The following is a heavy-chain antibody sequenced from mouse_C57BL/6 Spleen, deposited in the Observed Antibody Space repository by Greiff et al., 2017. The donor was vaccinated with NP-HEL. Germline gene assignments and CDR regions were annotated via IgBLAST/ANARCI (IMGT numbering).Heavy chain of an antibody. V-gene: IGHV5-17*01. J-gene: IGHJ2*01. CDR1: GFTFSDYG. D-gene: IGHD3-2*02. Sequence: EVKLMESGGGLVKPGGSLKLSCAASGFTFSDYGMHWVRQAPGKGLEWVAYISSGSSTIYYADTVKGRFTISRDNAKNTLFLQMTSLRSEDTARYYCARAAKAFDYWGQGTTLTVSS. CDR2: ISSGSSTI. CDR3: ARAAKAFDY.